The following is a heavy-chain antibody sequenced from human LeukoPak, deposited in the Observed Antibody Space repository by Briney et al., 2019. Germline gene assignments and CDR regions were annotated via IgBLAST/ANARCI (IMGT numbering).Heavy chain of an antibody. CDR1: GDSISSYH. J-gene: IGHJ4*02. CDR2: VHYSGVT. CDR3: ATYTRRGSAGTCYSIDY. V-gene: IGHV4-59*08. D-gene: IGHD2-15*01. Sequence: SETLSLTCTVSGDSISSYHWTWIRQSPGRGLEWIGYVHYSGVTNYNPSLKSRVPISLDTSNNQFSLKLTSVTAADTAIYYCATYTRRGSAGTCYSIDYWGQGTLVTVSS.